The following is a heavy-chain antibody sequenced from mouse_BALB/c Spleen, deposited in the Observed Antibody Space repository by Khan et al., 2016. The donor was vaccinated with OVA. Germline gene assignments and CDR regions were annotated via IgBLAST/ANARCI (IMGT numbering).Heavy chain of an antibody. V-gene: IGHV1S136*01. CDR1: GYTFTSYV. J-gene: IGHJ3*01. Sequence: VQLKQSGPELVKPGASVKMSCKASGYTFTSYVMPWVKQKPGLGLEWIGYIYPFNDDTKYNEKFKGKATLTSDKSSSTAYMELSSLTSEDSAVYYCAPVGNYYVSFAYWGQGTLVTVSA. CDR3: APVGNYYVSFAY. CDR2: IYPFNDDT. D-gene: IGHD1-1*01.